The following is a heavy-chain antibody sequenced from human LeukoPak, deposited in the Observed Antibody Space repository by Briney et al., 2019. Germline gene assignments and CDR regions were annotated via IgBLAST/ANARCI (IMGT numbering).Heavy chain of an antibody. CDR3: AKPRTLFDSLPPVS. J-gene: IGHJ4*02. CDR2: IRYDGSNK. D-gene: IGHD3-9*01. V-gene: IGHV3-30*02. Sequence: PGGSLRLSCAASGFTFSTYSMNWVRQAPGKGLEWVAFIRYDGSNKYYADSVKGRFTISRDNSKNTLYLQMNSLRAEDTAVYYCAKPRTLFDSLPPVSWGQGTLVTVSS. CDR1: GFTFSTYS.